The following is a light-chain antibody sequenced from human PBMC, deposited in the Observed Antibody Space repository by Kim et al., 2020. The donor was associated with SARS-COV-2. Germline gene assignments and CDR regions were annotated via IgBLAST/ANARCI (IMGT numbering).Light chain of an antibody. J-gene: IGLJ3*02. CDR2: NVS. CDR3: CSYAGTYTWV. V-gene: IGLV2-11*01. Sequence: KPATVSCTGTSTDIGGYIYVAWYQQHPGKAPKLIIYNVSKRPSGVPDRFSGSKSGNTASLTISGLQAEDETDYYCCSYAGTYTWVFGGGTQLTVL. CDR1: STDIGGYIY.